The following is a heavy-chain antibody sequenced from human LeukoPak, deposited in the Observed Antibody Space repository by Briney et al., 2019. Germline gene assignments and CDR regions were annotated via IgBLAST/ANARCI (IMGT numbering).Heavy chain of an antibody. V-gene: IGHV1-2*06. Sequence: VASVKVSCKASGYTFTGYYMHWVRQAPGQGLEWMGRINPNSGGTNYAQKFQGRVTMTRDTSISTAYMELSRLRSDDTAVYYCARDAAIYDSSGYYYLWWGQGTLVTVSS. CDR3: ARDAAIYDSSGYYYLW. D-gene: IGHD3-22*01. CDR1: GYTFTGYY. CDR2: INPNSGGT. J-gene: IGHJ4*02.